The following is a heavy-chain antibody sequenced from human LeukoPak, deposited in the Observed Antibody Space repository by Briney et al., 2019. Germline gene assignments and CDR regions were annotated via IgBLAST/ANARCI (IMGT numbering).Heavy chain of an antibody. CDR3: ARQTTVTYYYYYYYYMDV. J-gene: IGHJ6*03. CDR2: IYPGDSDT. D-gene: IGHD4-11*01. V-gene: IGHV5-51*01. CDR1: GYSFTSYW. Sequence: GESLKISCKGSGYSFTSYWIGWVRQMPGKGLEGMGIIYPGDSDTRYSPSFQGQVTISADKSISTAYLQWSSLKASDTAMYYCARQTTVTYYYYYYYYMDVWGKGTTVTVSS.